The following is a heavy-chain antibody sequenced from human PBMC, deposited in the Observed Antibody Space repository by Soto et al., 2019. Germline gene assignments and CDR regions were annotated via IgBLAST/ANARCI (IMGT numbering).Heavy chain of an antibody. J-gene: IGHJ2*01. CDR1: GFTFSDHY. D-gene: IGHD4-17*01. Sequence: ESGGGLVQPGGSLRLSCAVSGFTFSDHYMDWVRQAPGKGLEWVGRIRNRVKSHTTEYAASVKGRFTISRDDPNNSLYLQMNSLKIEDTAVYYCVRATTVTEYWYFDLWGRGTLVTVSS. CDR2: IRNRVKSHTT. CDR3: VRATTVTEYWYFDL. V-gene: IGHV3-72*01.